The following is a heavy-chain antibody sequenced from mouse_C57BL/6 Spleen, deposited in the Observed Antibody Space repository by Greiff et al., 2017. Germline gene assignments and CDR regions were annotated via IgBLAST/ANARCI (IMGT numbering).Heavy chain of an antibody. CDR2: IYPGDGDT. D-gene: IGHD4-1*01. V-gene: IGHV1-82*01. CDR3: AREGELGHFDY. J-gene: IGHJ2*01. Sequence: QVQLQQPGPELVKPGASVKISCKASGYAFSSSWMNWVKQRPGKGLEWIGRIYPGDGDTNYNGKFKGKATLTADKSSSTAYMQLSSLTSEDSAVYCCAREGELGHFDYWGQGTTLTVSS. CDR1: GYAFSSSW.